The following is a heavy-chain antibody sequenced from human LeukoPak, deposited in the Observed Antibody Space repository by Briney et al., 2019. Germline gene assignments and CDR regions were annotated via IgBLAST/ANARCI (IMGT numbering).Heavy chain of an antibody. CDR2: IIPIFGTA. D-gene: IGHD3-16*01. J-gene: IGHJ4*02. CDR3: ARESKRSYDYVWGGHTAAYFDY. Sequence: SVKVSCKASGGTFSSYAISWVRQAPGQGLEWMGGIIPIFGTANYAQKFQGRVTITADESTSTAYMELSSLRSEDTAVYYCARESKRSYDYVWGGHTAAYFDYWGQGTLVTVSS. CDR1: GGTFSSYA. V-gene: IGHV1-69*01.